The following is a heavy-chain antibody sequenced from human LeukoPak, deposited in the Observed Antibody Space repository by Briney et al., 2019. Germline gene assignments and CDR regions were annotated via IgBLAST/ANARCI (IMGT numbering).Heavy chain of an antibody. V-gene: IGHV4-4*07. CDR1: GGSISSYY. Sequence: PSGTLSLTCTVSGGSISSYYWSWIRQPAGKGLEWIGRIYTSGSTNYNPSLKSRVTMSVDTSKNQFSLKLSSVTAADTAVYYCARASYSSGTRLWAFDIWGQGTMVTVSS. J-gene: IGHJ3*02. CDR2: IYTSGST. D-gene: IGHD6-19*01. CDR3: ARASYSSGTRLWAFDI.